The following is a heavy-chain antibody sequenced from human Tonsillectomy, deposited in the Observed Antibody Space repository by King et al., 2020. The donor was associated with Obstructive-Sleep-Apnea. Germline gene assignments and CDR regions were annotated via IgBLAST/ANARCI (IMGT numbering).Heavy chain of an antibody. CDR3: ATQGYSYGPFDL. Sequence: VQLQESGPGLVEPSETLSLTCSVSGGSISSYYWSWIRQSPGKGLEWIGFIYNIVSTNYNPSLRRRVTISADTSKNQFSLRLSSVTAADTAVYYCATQGYSYGPFDLWDQGTLVTVSS. D-gene: IGHD5-18*01. CDR2: IYNIVST. J-gene: IGHJ5*02. V-gene: IGHV4-59*01. CDR1: GGSISSYY.